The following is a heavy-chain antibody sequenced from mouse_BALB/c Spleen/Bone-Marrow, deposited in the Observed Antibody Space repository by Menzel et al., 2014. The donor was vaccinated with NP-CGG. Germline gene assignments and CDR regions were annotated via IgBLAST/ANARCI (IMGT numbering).Heavy chain of an antibody. D-gene: IGHD1-1*01. V-gene: IGHV10-3*03. Sequence: DVKLVESGGGLVQPKGSLKLSCAASGFTFNTYAMHWVCQAPGKGLEWVARIRSKSNNYATYYADSVKDGFTISRDDSQSMLYLQMNNLKTEDTAMYYCVREDYGRGFAYWGQGTLVTVSA. CDR2: IRSKSNNYAT. CDR1: GFTFNTYA. CDR3: VREDYGRGFAY. J-gene: IGHJ3*01.